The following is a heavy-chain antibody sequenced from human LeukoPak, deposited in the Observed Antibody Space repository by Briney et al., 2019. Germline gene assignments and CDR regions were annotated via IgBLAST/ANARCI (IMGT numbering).Heavy chain of an antibody. CDR2: TYYRSKWYN. V-gene: IGHV6-1*01. CDR3: ASGHPYVFDI. J-gene: IGHJ3*02. Sequence: SQTLSLTYAISGDTVSSSSATWNWIRQSPSRGLEWLGRTYYRSKWYNDYAVSVKGRITVNPDTSKNQFSLQLNSVTPEDTGVYYCASGHPYVFDIWGQGTRVTVSS. CDR1: GDTVSSSSAT.